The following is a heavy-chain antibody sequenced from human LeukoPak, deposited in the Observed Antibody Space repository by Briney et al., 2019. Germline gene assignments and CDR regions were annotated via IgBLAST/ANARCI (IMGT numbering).Heavy chain of an antibody. CDR3: TRWFDVVAFDI. D-gene: IGHD3-10*01. V-gene: IGHV3-49*04. CDR2: IRSKAYGGTT. Sequence: GGSLRLSCTASGFTFGDYAMSWVRQAPGKGLEWVGFIRSKAYGGTTEYAASVKGRFTISRDDSKSIAYPQMNSLKTEDTAVYYCTRWFDVVAFDIWGQGTMVTVSS. J-gene: IGHJ3*02. CDR1: GFTFGDYA.